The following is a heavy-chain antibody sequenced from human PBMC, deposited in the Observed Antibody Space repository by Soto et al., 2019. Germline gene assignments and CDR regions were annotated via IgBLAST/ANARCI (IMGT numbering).Heavy chain of an antibody. J-gene: IGHJ6*02. CDR2: IYYSGST. CDR3: ARIRIAAAGYYYYGMDV. Sequence: SEILSLTSPVSGASISSSTYYLGWIRQPPGKGLEWIGSIYYSGSTYYNPSLQSRVTIPVDTSKNQFSLKLSSVTAADTAVYYCARIRIAAAGYYYYGMDVWGQGTTVTVSS. CDR1: GASISSSTYY. D-gene: IGHD6-13*01. V-gene: IGHV4-39*01.